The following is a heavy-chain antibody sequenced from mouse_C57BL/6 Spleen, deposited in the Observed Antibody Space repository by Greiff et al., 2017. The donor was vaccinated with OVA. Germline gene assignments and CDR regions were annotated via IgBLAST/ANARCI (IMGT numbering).Heavy chain of an antibody. V-gene: IGHV1-58*01. CDR3: TREGITTVAPWFAY. Sequence: EVKVEESGAELVRPGSSVKMSCKTSGYTFTSYGINWVKQRPGQGLEWIGYIYIGNGYTEYNEKFKGKATLTADKSSSTAYRQRSSLTSEASSIYFCTREGITTVAPWFAYWGQGTLVTVSA. CDR1: GYTFTSYG. D-gene: IGHD1-1*01. J-gene: IGHJ3*01. CDR2: IYIGNGYT.